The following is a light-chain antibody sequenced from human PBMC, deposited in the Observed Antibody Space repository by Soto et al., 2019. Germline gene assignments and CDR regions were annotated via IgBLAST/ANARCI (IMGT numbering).Light chain of an antibody. CDR3: SSYTSSSLVV. J-gene: IGLJ2*01. CDR2: DVS. V-gene: IGLV2-14*01. Sequence: QSALTQPASVSGSPGQSITISCTGTSTDVGGYNYVSRYQQHPGKAPKLMIYDVSNRPSGVSNRFSGSKSGNTASLTISGLQAEDDADYYCSSYTSSSLVVFGGGTKLTVL. CDR1: STDVGGYNY.